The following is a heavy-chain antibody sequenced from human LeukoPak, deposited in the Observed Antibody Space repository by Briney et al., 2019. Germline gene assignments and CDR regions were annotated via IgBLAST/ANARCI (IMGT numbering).Heavy chain of an antibody. V-gene: IGHV3-7*01. Sequence: PGGSLRLSCAASGFTFSSYWMNWVRQAPGKGLEWVANINQDGSDKYYVDSVKGRFTISRDNAKNSLYLQMNSLRAEDTAVYYCARDPEPTIYGDYEGEFDYWGQGTLVTVSS. CDR2: INQDGSDK. CDR1: GFTFSSYW. D-gene: IGHD4-17*01. J-gene: IGHJ4*02. CDR3: ARDPEPTIYGDYEGEFDY.